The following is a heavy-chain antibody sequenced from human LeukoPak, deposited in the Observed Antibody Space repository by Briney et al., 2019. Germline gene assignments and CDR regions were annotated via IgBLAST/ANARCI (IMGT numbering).Heavy chain of an antibody. J-gene: IGHJ3*02. CDR2: IIPIFGTA. CDR3: ARVGYCSGGSCPGDAFDI. V-gene: IGHV1-69*05. Sequence: ASVKVSCKASRGTFSSYAISWVRQAPGQGLEWMGRIIPIFGTANYAQKFQGRVTITTDESTSTAYMELSSLRSEDTAVYYCARVGYCSGGSCPGDAFDIWGQGTMVTVSS. D-gene: IGHD2-15*01. CDR1: RGTFSSYA.